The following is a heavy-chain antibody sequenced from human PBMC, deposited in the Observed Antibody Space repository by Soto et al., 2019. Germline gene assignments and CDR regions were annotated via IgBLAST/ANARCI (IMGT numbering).Heavy chain of an antibody. D-gene: IGHD2-15*01. CDR1: GGSFSGYY. CDR2: INHSGST. CDR3: ARGSKDIVVVVAATVRYYYYMDV. J-gene: IGHJ6*03. V-gene: IGHV4-34*01. Sequence: SETLSLTCAVYGGSFSGYYWSWIRQPPGNGLEWIGEINHSGSTNYNPSLKSRVTISVDTSKNQFSLKLSSVTAADTAVYYCARGSKDIVVVVAATVRYYYYMDVWGKGTTVTVSS.